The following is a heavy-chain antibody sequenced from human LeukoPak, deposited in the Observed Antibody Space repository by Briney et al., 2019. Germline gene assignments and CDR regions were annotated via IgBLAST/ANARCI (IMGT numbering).Heavy chain of an antibody. D-gene: IGHD3-3*01. J-gene: IGHJ6*03. CDR1: GFTFSSYS. V-gene: IGHV3-48*04. Sequence: PGGSLRLSCAASGFTFSSYSMNWVRQAPGKGLEWVLYISSSSSTIYYADSVKGRFTISRDNAKNSLYLQMNSLRAEDTAVYYCARVPPQITNYYMDVWGKGTTVTVSS. CDR2: ISSSSSTI. CDR3: ARVPPQITNYYMDV.